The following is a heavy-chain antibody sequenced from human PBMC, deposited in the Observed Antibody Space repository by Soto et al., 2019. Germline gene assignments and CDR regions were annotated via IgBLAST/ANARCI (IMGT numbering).Heavy chain of an antibody. CDR2: IYPGDSDT. J-gene: IGHJ6*03. CDR3: ARQKLGYCSSTSCYPRGGYYYYVDV. V-gene: IGHV5-51*01. D-gene: IGHD2-2*01. Sequence: GESLKISCKGSGYSFTSYWIGWVRQMPGKGLEWMGIIYPGDSDTRYSPSFQGQVTISADKSISTAYLQWSSLKASDTAMYYCARQKLGYCSSTSCYPRGGYYYYVDVWGKGTTVTVSS. CDR1: GYSFTSYW.